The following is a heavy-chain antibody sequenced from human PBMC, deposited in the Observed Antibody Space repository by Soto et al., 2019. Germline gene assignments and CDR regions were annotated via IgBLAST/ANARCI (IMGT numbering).Heavy chain of an antibody. Sequence: PGESLKISCKGSGYSFTSYWIGWVRQMPGKGLEWMGIIYPGDSDTRYSPSFQGQVTISADKSISTAYLQWSSLKASDTAMYYCARTIFGVGLGKVYYYYGMDVWGQGTTVTVSS. CDR2: IYPGDSDT. V-gene: IGHV5-51*01. J-gene: IGHJ6*02. CDR3: ARTIFGVGLGKVYYYYGMDV. CDR1: GYSFTSYW. D-gene: IGHD3-3*01.